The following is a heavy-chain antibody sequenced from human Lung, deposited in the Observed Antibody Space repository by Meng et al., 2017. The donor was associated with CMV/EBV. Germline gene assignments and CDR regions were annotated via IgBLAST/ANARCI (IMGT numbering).Heavy chain of an antibody. CDR2: ISSDGTTT. CDR3: ARVPWYLDL. Sequence: SCAASGFTFSRYWMHWVRQAPGEGLVWVSGISSDGTTTTYADSVRGRFTISRDNAKNTLYLQMNSLRAEDTAVYYCARVPWYLDLLGRGTLVTVSS. CDR1: GFTFSRYW. V-gene: IGHV3-74*01. J-gene: IGHJ2*01.